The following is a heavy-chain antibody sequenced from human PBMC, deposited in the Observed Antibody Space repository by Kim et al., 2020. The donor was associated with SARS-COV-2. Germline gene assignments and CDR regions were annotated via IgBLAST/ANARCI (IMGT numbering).Heavy chain of an antibody. J-gene: IGHJ4*02. CDR1: GFTFSNYW. Sequence: EGSLRLSCAASGFTFSNYWMTWVRQPPGKGLEWLANIKPDGSETDYVGFVKGRFTISRDNAKNSVYLQMNSLRAEDTAVYYCARAGSWSWDSWGQGTLVTVSS. D-gene: IGHD1-26*01. CDR2: IKPDGSET. CDR3: ARAGSWSWDS. V-gene: IGHV3-7*01.